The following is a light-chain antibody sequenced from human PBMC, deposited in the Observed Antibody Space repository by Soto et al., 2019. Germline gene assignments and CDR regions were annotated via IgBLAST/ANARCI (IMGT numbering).Light chain of an antibody. CDR3: QQYGSSPYT. J-gene: IGKJ2*01. V-gene: IGKV3-20*01. Sequence: EIVMTQSPGTLSVSPGERATLSCRASQSVSSRSLAWYQQKPGQAPRLLMYGASSRATGVPDRFSGTGSGTDFTLTISRLEPEDFAVYYCQQYGSSPYTFGLGTKVDI. CDR1: QSVSSRS. CDR2: GAS.